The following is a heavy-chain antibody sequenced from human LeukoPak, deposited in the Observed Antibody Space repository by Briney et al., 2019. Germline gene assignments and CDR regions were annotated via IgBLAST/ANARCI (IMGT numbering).Heavy chain of an antibody. CDR3: ASPGERYGSSQWHGKY. D-gene: IGHD5-18*01. CDR1: GGSISSSSYY. V-gene: IGHV4-39*07. J-gene: IGHJ1*01. Sequence: SETLSLTCTVSGGSISSSSYYWGWIRQPPGKGLEWIGSIYYSGSTYYNPSLKSRVTISVDTSKNQFSLKLSSVTAADTAVYYCASPGERYGSSQWHGKYWGQGTLVTVSS. CDR2: IYYSGST.